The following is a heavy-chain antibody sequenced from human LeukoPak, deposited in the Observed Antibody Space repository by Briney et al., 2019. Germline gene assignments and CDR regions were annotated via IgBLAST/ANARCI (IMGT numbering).Heavy chain of an antibody. J-gene: IGHJ4*02. CDR2: SSSSSYI. V-gene: IGHV3-21*01. Sequence: SSSSSYIYYADSVKGRFTISRDNAKNSLYLQMNSLRAEDTAVYYCARNIDVEMATPFDYWGQGTLVTVSS. CDR3: ARNIDVEMATPFDY. D-gene: IGHD5-24*01.